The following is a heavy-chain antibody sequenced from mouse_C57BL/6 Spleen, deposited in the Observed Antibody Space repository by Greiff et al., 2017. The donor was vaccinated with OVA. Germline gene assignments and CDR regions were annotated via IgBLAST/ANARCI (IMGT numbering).Heavy chain of an antibody. Sequence: QVQLQQSGAELARPGASVKLSCQASGYTFTSYGISWVKQRTGQGLEWIGEIYPRSGNTYYNEQFKGKATRTADKSSSAAYMQLRSLTSEDSAVYFCARPTAVVATGYWYFDVWGTGTTVTVSS. CDR3: ARPTAVVATGYWYFDV. J-gene: IGHJ1*03. CDR2: IYPRSGNT. D-gene: IGHD1-1*01. V-gene: IGHV1-81*01. CDR1: GYTFTSYG.